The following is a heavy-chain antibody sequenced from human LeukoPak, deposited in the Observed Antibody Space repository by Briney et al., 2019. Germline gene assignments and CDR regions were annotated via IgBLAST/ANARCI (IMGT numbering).Heavy chain of an antibody. V-gene: IGHV3-20*04. J-gene: IGHJ4*02. CDR3: ARAPITSPFYFDY. D-gene: IGHD2-2*01. CDR1: GFAFDEHG. Sequence: GGSLRLSCTAPGFAFDEHGMSWVRQVPGKGLGLVSGINWSGGSTGYADPLRGRFTISRDNAKNSLYLQMDSLRAEDTALYYCARAPITSPFYFDYWGQGTLVTVSS. CDR2: INWSGGST.